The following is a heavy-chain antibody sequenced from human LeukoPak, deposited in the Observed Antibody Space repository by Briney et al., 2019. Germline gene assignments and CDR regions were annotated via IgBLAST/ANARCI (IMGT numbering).Heavy chain of an antibody. V-gene: IGHV4-34*01. CDR1: GGSFSGYY. D-gene: IGHD6-19*01. J-gene: IGHJ6*04. CDR3: ARAKRLALAGTGYYYYGMDV. CDR2: INHSGST. Sequence: SETLSLTCAVHGGSFSGYYWSWIRQPPGKGLEWIGEINHSGSTNYNPSLKSRVTISVDTSKNQFSLKLSSVTAADTAVYYCARAKRLALAGTGYYYYGMDVWGKGTTVTVSS.